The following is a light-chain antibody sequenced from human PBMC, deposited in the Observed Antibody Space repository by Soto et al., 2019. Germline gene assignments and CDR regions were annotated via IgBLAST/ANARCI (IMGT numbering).Light chain of an antibody. V-gene: IGKV1-27*01. CDR2: AAS. Sequence: DIQMTQSPSSLSASVGDRVTIACRASQYINNYLAWYQQKPGKVPKLLIKAASTLQSGVPSRFSGSGSGTDFTLTISSLQPEDAATYYCQQYNIAPWTFGQGTKVEIK. CDR3: QQYNIAPWT. CDR1: QYINNY. J-gene: IGKJ1*01.